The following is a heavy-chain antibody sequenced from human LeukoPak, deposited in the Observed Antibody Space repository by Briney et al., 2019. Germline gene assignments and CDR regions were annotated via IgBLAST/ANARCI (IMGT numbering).Heavy chain of an antibody. CDR2: INSDGSMT. CDR1: GFTFSSYW. CDR3: AKLGLYGVPAAIDY. Sequence: GGSLRLSCAASGFTFSSYWMHWVRQAPGKGLVWVSRINSDGSMTGYADSVKGRFTISRDNAKNTLSLQMNSLRAEDTAVYYCAKLGLYGVPAAIDYWGQGTLVTVSS. V-gene: IGHV3-74*01. J-gene: IGHJ4*02. D-gene: IGHD2-2*01.